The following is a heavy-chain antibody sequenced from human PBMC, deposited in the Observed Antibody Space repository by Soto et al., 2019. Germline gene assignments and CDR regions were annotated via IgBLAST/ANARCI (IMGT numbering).Heavy chain of an antibody. Sequence: EVQLVESGGGLVQPGRSLGLSCAASGFTFDDYAMHWVRQAPGKGLEWVSGISWNSGSIGYADSVKGRFTISRDNAKNSLYLQMNSLRAEDTALYYCAKGTIRFLEWLSDYGMDVWGQGTTVTVSS. CDR3: AKGTIRFLEWLSDYGMDV. D-gene: IGHD3-3*01. V-gene: IGHV3-9*01. J-gene: IGHJ6*02. CDR1: GFTFDDYA. CDR2: ISWNSGSI.